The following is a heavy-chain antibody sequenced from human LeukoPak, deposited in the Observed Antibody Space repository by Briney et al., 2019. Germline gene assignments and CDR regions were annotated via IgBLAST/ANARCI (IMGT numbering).Heavy chain of an antibody. J-gene: IGHJ6*03. CDR2: IYSGGST. Sequence: GGSLRLSCAASGFTVSSNYMSWVRQAPGKGLEWVSVIYSGGSTYYADSVKGRFTISRDNAKNSLYLQMNSLRAEDTAVYYCARAGRGDYMDVWGKGTTVTISS. CDR3: ARAGRGDYMDV. V-gene: IGHV3-66*01. CDR1: GFTVSSNY.